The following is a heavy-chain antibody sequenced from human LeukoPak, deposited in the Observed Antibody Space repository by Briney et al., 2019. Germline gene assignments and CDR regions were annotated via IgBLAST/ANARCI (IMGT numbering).Heavy chain of an antibody. J-gene: IGHJ4*02. D-gene: IGHD3-22*01. V-gene: IGHV3-30*14. CDR2: ISYDGSNK. CDR1: GFTFSSYA. CDR3: AISGYFRFDY. Sequence: GRSLRLSCAASGFTFSSYAMHWVRQAPGKGLEWVAVISYDGSNKYYADSVKGRFTISRDNSKNTLYLQMNSLRAEDTAVYYCAISGYFRFDYWGQGTLVTVSS.